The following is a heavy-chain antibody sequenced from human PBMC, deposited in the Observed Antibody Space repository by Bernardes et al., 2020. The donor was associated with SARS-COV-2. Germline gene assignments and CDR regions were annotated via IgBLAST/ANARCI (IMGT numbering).Heavy chain of an antibody. V-gene: IGHV1-2*02. CDR3: ARDYSSSWYRWDY. Sequence: ASVKVSCKASGYTFTGYYMHWVRQAPGQGLEWMGWINPNSGGTNYAQKFRGRVTMTRDTSISTAYMELSRLRSDDTAVYYCARDYSSSWYRWDYWGQGTLVTVSS. CDR2: INPNSGGT. D-gene: IGHD6-13*01. J-gene: IGHJ4*02. CDR1: GYTFTGYY.